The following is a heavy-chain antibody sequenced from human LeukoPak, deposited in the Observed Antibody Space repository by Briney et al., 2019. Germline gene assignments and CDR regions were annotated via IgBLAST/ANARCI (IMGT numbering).Heavy chain of an antibody. J-gene: IGHJ6*02. D-gene: IGHD2-2*01. CDR3: AREGGILGYCSSTSCAARLGGMDV. V-gene: IGHV1-2*04. CDR1: GYTFTGYY. CDR2: INPNSGGT. Sequence: GASVKVSCKASGYTFTGYYMHWVRQAPGQGLEWMGWINPNSGGTNYAQKFQGWVTMTRDTSISTAYMELSRLRSDDTAVYYCAREGGILGYCSSTSCAARLGGMDVWGQGTTVTVSS.